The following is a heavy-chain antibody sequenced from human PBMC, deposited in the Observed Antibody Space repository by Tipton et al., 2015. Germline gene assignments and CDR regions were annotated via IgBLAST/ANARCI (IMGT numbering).Heavy chain of an antibody. D-gene: IGHD3-10*01. CDR2: IYHSGST. V-gene: IGHV4-4*02. J-gene: IGHJ4*02. CDR1: GASISSRNW. CDR3: AREVPKDEWFGESLGSLFDS. Sequence: GLVKPSGTLSLTCAVSGASISSRNWWSWVRQPPGKGLEWIGEIYHSGSTNYNPSLKSRVTISVDKSENQFSLKLSSVTAADTAMYYCAREVPKDEWFGESLGSLFDSWGQGTLVTVSS.